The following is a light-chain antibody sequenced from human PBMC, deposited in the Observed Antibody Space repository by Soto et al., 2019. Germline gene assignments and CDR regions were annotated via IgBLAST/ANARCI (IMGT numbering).Light chain of an antibody. J-gene: IGLJ3*02. CDR1: SSNIGSST. V-gene: IGLV1-44*01. CDR3: ASWEDGRNGGV. CDR2: SNN. Sequence: QSVLTQPVSASGTPGQRVTISCSGSSSNIGSSTVNWFQQGPGTAPKLLIHSNNQRASGVTDRLAGSKSGTSGSLAISGLQAEDEGDYYCASWEDGRNGGVFGGGTKLTVL.